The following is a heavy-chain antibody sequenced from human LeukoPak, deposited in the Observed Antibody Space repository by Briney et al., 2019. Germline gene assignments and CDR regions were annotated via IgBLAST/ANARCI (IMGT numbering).Heavy chain of an antibody. Sequence: PGGSLRLSCAASGFTFSSYWMSWVRQAPGKGLEWVANIKQDGSEKYYVDSVKGRFTISRDNAKNSLYLQMNSLRAEDTAVYYCARVAGGYDILTGLNNYYYYMDVWGKGTTVTISS. CDR1: GFTFSSYW. V-gene: IGHV3-7*01. D-gene: IGHD3-9*01. CDR2: IKQDGSEK. CDR3: ARVAGGYDILTGLNNYYYYMDV. J-gene: IGHJ6*03.